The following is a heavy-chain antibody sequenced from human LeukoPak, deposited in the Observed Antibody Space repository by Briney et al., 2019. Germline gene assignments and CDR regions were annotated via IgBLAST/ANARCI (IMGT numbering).Heavy chain of an antibody. CDR2: IYRSGST. D-gene: IGHD6-19*01. CDR1: GGSISSGGYS. V-gene: IGHV4-30-2*01. CDR3: ARAVAGPLDY. J-gene: IGHJ4*02. Sequence: PSQTLSLTCAVSGGSISSGGYSWSWIRQPPGKGLEWIGYIYRSGSTYYNPSLKSRVTISVDRSKNQFSLKLSSVTAADTAVYYCARAVAGPLDYWGQGTLVTASS.